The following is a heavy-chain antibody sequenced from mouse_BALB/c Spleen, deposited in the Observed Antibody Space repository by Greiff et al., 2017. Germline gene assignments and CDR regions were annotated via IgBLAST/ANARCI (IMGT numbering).Heavy chain of an antibody. Sequence: EVQLVESGGGLVQPGGSLRLSCATSWFTFTDYYMSWVRQPPGKALEWLGFIRNKANGYTTEYSASVKGRFTISRDNSQSILYLQMNTLRAEDSATYYCARDSLYDGTRHYFDYWGQGTTLTVSS. CDR3: ARDSLYDGTRHYFDY. CDR1: WFTFTDYY. CDR2: IRNKANGYTT. J-gene: IGHJ2*01. V-gene: IGHV7-3*02. D-gene: IGHD2-3*01.